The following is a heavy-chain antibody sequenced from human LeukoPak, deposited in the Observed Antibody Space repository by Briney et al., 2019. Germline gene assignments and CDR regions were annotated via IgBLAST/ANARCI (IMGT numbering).Heavy chain of an antibody. CDR3: ARVNYYDSSDYAY. CDR1: GGSFSGYY. Sequence: SETLSLTCAVYGGSFSGYYWSWIRQPPGKGLEWIGEINHSGSTNYNPSLKSRVTISVDTSKNQFSLKLSSVTAADTAVYYCARVNYYDSSDYAYWGQGTLVTVSS. J-gene: IGHJ4*02. V-gene: IGHV4-34*01. CDR2: INHSGST. D-gene: IGHD3-22*01.